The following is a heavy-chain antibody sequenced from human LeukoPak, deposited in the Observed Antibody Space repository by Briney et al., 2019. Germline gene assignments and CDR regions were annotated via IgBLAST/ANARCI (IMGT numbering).Heavy chain of an antibody. CDR1: GFTFSSYS. CDR2: ISSSSNYI. D-gene: IGHD2-15*01. CDR3: AAGASRYCSGGSCYHYYGMDV. Sequence: GSLRLSCAASGFTFSSYSMNWVRQAPGKGLEWVSSISSSSNYIYYADSVKGRFTISRDNAKNSLYLQMNSLRAEDTAVYYCAAGASRYCSGGSCYHYYGMDVWGQGTTVTVSS. J-gene: IGHJ6*02. V-gene: IGHV3-21*01.